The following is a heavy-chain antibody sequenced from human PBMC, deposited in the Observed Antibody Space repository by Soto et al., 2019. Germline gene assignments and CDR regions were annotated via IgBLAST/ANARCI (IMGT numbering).Heavy chain of an antibody. Sequence: QLVESGGGLFQAGGSTRLSCLASGFTVSRYDMAWVRQAPGKGLEWASIIQTGGATYYTDSAQGRFTISRDNSRNTVYLQMSSLRVEDTGVYSCVRVLSDSGVVYFWGQGSPITVS. CDR2: IQTGGAT. D-gene: IGHD3-10*01. V-gene: IGHV3-53*01. CDR1: GFTVSRYD. CDR3: VRVLSDSGVVYF. J-gene: IGHJ4*02.